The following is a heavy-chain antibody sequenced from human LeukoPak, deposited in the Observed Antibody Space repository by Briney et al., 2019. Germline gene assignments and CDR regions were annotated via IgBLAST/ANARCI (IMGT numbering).Heavy chain of an antibody. D-gene: IGHD3-10*01. CDR1: GFTVSSNY. V-gene: IGHV3-53*01. Sequence: GGSLRLSCAASGFTVSSNYMSWVRQAPGKGQECVSVIYSGGSTYYADSVEGRFTISRDNSKNTLYLQMNSLRAEDTAVYYCARLDYGSGSYFDYRGQGTLVTVSS. J-gene: IGHJ4*02. CDR3: ARLDYGSGSYFDY. CDR2: IYSGGST.